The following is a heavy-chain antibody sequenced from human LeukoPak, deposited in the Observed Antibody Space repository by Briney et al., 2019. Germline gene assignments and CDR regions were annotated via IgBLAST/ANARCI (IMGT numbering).Heavy chain of an antibody. J-gene: IGHJ4*02. V-gene: IGHV4-39*02. CDR2: NT. Sequence: SETLSLTCTVSGGSNYWTWIRQPPGKGLEWIGSNTYYNPSLKSRVTISLDTSKNQFSLKLSSLTAADTAVYYCARDLPTDERELGRSQFDYWGQGTLVTVSS. CDR3: ARDLPTDERELGRSQFDY. CDR1: GGSNY. D-gene: IGHD1-26*01.